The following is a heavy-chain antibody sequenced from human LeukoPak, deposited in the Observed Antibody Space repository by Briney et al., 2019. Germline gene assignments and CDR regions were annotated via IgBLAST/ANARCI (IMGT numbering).Heavy chain of an antibody. Sequence: ASVKVSCKASGYTFTSYAMHWVRQAPGQRLERMGWINAGNGNTKYSQKFQGRVTITRDTSASTAYMELSSLRSEDTAVYYCARGEYQLLWGFDYWGQGTLVTVSS. V-gene: IGHV1-3*01. CDR2: INAGNGNT. D-gene: IGHD2-2*01. CDR3: ARGEYQLLWGFDY. CDR1: GYTFTSYA. J-gene: IGHJ4*02.